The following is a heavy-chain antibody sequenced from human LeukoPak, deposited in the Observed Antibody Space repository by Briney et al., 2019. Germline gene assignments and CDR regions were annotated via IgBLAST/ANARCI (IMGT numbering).Heavy chain of an antibody. CDR2: INHSGST. Sequence: PSETLSLTCAVYGGSSSGYYWSWIRQPPGKGLEWIGEINHSGSTNYNPSLKSRVTISVDTSKNQFSLKLSSVTAADTAVYYCASYTMVRGIDYWGQGTLVTVSS. CDR1: GGSSSGYY. D-gene: IGHD3-10*01. V-gene: IGHV4-34*01. CDR3: ASYTMVRGIDY. J-gene: IGHJ4*02.